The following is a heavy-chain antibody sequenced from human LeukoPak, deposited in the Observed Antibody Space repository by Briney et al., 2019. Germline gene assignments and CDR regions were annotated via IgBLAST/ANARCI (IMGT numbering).Heavy chain of an antibody. J-gene: IGHJ4*02. CDR2: ISSSSSYI. D-gene: IGHD5-18*01. CDR3: GRDPTVDIAIVDY. Sequence: GGSLRLSCAASGFTFSSYSMNWVPQAPGKGLERVSSISSSSSYIYYADSVKGRFTISRDNAKNSLYLQMNSLRAEDTAVYYCGRDPTVDIAIVDYWGQGTLVTVSS. V-gene: IGHV3-21*01. CDR1: GFTFSSYS.